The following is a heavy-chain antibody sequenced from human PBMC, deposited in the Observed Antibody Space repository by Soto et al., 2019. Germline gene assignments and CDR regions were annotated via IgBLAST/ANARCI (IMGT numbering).Heavy chain of an antibody. CDR1: GLGLASWP. CDR2: INAANGDT. D-gene: IGHD6-13*01. Sequence: GASVKLTWKASGLGLASWPRRWVRHATGQRLEWMGWINAANGDTKYSPKFQGRVTITRDTSASTAYMELSSLRSEDTAVYYCVRRHVSATGIDWFDPWGQAPLVTVSS. CDR3: VRRHVSATGIDWFDP. J-gene: IGHJ5*02. V-gene: IGHV1-3*01.